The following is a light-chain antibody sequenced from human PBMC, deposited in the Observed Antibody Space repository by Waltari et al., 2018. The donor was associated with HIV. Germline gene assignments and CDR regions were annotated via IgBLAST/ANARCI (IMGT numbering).Light chain of an antibody. CDR3: QVWDNGSDHPVI. V-gene: IGLV3-21*02. Sequence: SYVLTQPPSVSVAPGQTARITCGGNNIGTRSVPWYQQKPGQSPVLVVQDDSDRRPGIPERFSGSNSGNTATVTISRVEAGDEADYYCQVWDNGSDHPVIFGGGTKLTVL. CDR2: DDS. J-gene: IGLJ2*01. CDR1: NIGTRS.